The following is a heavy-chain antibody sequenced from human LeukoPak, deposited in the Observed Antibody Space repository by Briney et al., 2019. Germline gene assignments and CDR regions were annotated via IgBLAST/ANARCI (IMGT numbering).Heavy chain of an antibody. D-gene: IGHD2-15*01. J-gene: IGHJ1*01. CDR1: GFSFKSYA. V-gene: IGHV3-23*01. CDR2: INNDGDST. Sequence: GGSLRLSCAASGFSFKSYAMSWVRQAPGKGLEWVSAINNDGDSTYSADSVKGRFTVSRDNSKNTLYLQMNSLRAEDAAVYYCAQQVGYCSSGNCYFTYWGQGTLVTVSS. CDR3: AQQVGYCSSGNCYFTY.